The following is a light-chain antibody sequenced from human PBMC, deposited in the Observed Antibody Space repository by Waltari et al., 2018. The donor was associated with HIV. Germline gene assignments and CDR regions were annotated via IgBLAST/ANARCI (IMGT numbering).Light chain of an antibody. Sequence: QSVLTQPPSASGTPGQRVTISCSGRSSNIGTNYVYWYHQLPGTAPKILIYRNNQRPSGVPDRFSGSKSGTSASLAISGLRSEDEADYYCAAWDDSLSGWVFGGGTKLTVL. V-gene: IGLV1-47*01. CDR1: SSNIGTNY. CDR2: RNN. CDR3: AAWDDSLSGWV. J-gene: IGLJ3*02.